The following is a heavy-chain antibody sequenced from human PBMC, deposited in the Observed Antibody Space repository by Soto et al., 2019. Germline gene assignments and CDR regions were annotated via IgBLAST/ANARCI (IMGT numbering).Heavy chain of an antibody. V-gene: IGHV4-34*01. J-gene: IGHJ3*02. D-gene: IGHD3-10*01. CDR2: INHSGST. Sequence: SETLSLTCAFYVGSFIGYYWSWIRQPPGKGLEWIGEINHSGSTNYNPSLKSRVTISVDTSKNQFSLKLSSVTAADTAVYYCAGQTRLIRAEAFDIWGQGTMVTVSS. CDR1: VGSFIGYY. CDR3: AGQTRLIRAEAFDI.